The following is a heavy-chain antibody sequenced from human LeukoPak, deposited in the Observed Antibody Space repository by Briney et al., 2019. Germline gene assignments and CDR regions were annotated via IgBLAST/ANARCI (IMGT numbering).Heavy chain of an antibody. CDR1: GGTFSSYA. CDR2: IIPIFGIA. D-gene: IGHD1-26*01. J-gene: IGHJ4*02. V-gene: IGHV1-69*04. Sequence: RASVKVSCKASGGTFSSYAISWVRQAPGQGLEWMGRIIPIFGIANYAQKFQGRVTITADKSTSTAYMELSSLRSDDTAVYYCAREGGATQLDYWGQGTLVTVSS. CDR3: AREGGATQLDY.